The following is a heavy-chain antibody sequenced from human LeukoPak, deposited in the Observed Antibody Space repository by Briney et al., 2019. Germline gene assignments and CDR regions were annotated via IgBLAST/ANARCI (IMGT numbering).Heavy chain of an antibody. V-gene: IGHV3-7*01. CDR1: GFTFSSYW. J-gene: IGHJ6*03. CDR3: ARDSNYYYYYMDV. Sequence: GGSLRLSCAASGFTFSSYWMSWVRQAPGKGLEWVANIKQDGSEKYYVDSVKGRFTISRDNAKNSLYLQMNSLRAEDTAVYYCARDSNYYYYYMDVWGKGTTVTISS. CDR2: IKQDGSEK. D-gene: IGHD2/OR15-2a*01.